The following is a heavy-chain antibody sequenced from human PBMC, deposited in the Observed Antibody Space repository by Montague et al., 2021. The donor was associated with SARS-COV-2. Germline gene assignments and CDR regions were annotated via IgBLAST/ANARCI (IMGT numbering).Heavy chain of an antibody. CDR1: GGSISSSSYY. V-gene: IGHV4-39*01. J-gene: IGHJ4*02. CDR3: ARRVGQWLPRYQYYFDY. CDR2: IYYSGST. D-gene: IGHD6-19*01. Sequence: SETLSLTCAVYGGSISSSSYYWGWIRQPPGKGLEWIGSIYYSGSTYYNPSLKSRVTISVDTSKNQFSLKLSSVTAADTAVYYCARRVGQWLPRYQYYFDYWGQGTLVTVSS.